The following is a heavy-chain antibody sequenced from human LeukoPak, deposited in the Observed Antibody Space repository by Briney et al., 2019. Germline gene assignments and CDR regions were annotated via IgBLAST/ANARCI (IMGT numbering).Heavy chain of an antibody. CDR1: GFTFSDYH. J-gene: IGHJ6*03. D-gene: IGHD3-9*01. CDR2: ISRSGRTI. Sequence: GSLRLSCAASGFTFSDYHMSWIRQAPGKGVGGVSYISRSGRTIYYADSVKGRFTISRDNAKNSLSLQMNSLRAEDTAMYYCARIGSTGYYPFYYYYMDVWGKGTTVTVSS. V-gene: IGHV3-11*01. CDR3: ARIGSTGYYPFYYYYMDV.